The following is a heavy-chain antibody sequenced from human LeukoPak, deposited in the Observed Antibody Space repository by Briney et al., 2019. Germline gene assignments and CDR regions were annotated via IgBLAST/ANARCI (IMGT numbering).Heavy chain of an antibody. V-gene: IGHV3-30*02. Sequence: GGSLRLTCSASGLTFSTCAMHWVRQAPGRGLEWLTLIRPDGGKKFYSDSVKGRFTISRDNFKNMLYLEMNSLRSEDKAVYYCVKDDPFLHFWGQGTLVYVSS. J-gene: IGHJ4*02. CDR3: VKDDPFLHF. CDR2: IRPDGGKK. D-gene: IGHD2/OR15-2a*01. CDR1: GLTFSTCA.